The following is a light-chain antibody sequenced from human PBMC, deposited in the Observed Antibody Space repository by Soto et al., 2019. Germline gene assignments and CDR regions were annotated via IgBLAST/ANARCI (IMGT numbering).Light chain of an antibody. CDR2: RNN. V-gene: IGLV1-47*01. Sequence: QLVLTQPPSASGAPGQRVTISCSGSTSNIGSNYVYWYQQLPGTAPRLLIYRNNQRPSGVPDRFSGSKSGTSASLAISGLRYEDEADYYCAAWDDSLSGPHVVFGGGTKLTVL. CDR3: AAWDDSLSGPHVV. CDR1: TSNIGSNY. J-gene: IGLJ2*01.